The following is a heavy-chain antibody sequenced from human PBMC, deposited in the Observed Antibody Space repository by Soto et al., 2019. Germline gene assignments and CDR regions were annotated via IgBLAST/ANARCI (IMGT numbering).Heavy chain of an antibody. V-gene: IGHV3-11*06. CDR1: GFTFSYYY. CDR2: ISSSSSYT. J-gene: IGHJ4*02. Sequence: PGGSLRLSCAASGFTFSYYYMSWIRQSPGKGLEWVSYISSSSSYTNYADSVKGRFTISRDNAKNSLYLQMNSLRAEDTAVYYCASGVYSSSSGVDYWGQGTLVTVSS. D-gene: IGHD6-13*01. CDR3: ASGVYSSSSGVDY.